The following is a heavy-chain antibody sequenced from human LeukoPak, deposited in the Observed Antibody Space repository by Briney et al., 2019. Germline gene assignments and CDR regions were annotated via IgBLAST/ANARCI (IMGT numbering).Heavy chain of an antibody. J-gene: IGHJ4*02. V-gene: IGHV3-48*01. D-gene: IGHD3-3*01. CDR1: GFPFSSYS. CDR3: ARADYDFWSGYASSYFDY. Sequence: GGSLILSCAAPGFPFSSYSMNWVRQAPGKGLEWVSYISSSSSTIYYADSVKGRFTISRDNAKNSLYLQMNSLRAEDTAVYYCARADYDFWSGYASSYFDYWGQGTLVTVSS. CDR2: ISSSSSTI.